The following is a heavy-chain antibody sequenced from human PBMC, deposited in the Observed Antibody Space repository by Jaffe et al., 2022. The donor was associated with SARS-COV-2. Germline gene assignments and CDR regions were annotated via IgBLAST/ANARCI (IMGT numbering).Heavy chain of an antibody. CDR2: ISGSGGST. J-gene: IGHJ4*02. Sequence: EVQLLESGGGLVQPGGSLRLSCAASGFTFSSYAMSWVRQAPGKGLEWVSAISGSGGSTYYADSVKGRFTISRDNSKNTLYLQMNSLRAEDTAVYYCAKDHRMVYAIWRSFDYWGQGTLVTVSS. CDR1: GFTFSSYA. CDR3: AKDHRMVYAIWRSFDY. D-gene: IGHD2-8*01. V-gene: IGHV3-23*01.